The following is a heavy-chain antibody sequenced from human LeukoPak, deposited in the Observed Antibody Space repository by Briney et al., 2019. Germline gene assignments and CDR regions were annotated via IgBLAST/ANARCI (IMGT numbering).Heavy chain of an antibody. Sequence: PGGSLRLSCAASGFTFSSYWMSWVRQAPGKGLEWVANIKQDGSGKYYVDSVKGRITISRDNAKNSLYLQMNSLRAEDTAVYYCARDRVAARQWGYYYYMDVWGKGTTVTVSS. CDR1: GFTFSSYW. J-gene: IGHJ6*03. D-gene: IGHD6-6*01. CDR3: ARDRVAARQWGYYYYMDV. V-gene: IGHV3-7*01. CDR2: IKQDGSGK.